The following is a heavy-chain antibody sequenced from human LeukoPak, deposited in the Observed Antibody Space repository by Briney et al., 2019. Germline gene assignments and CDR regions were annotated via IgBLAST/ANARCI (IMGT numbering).Heavy chain of an antibody. J-gene: IGHJ4*02. CDR1: GFSFTTYA. CDR2: IDFVGDAT. Sequence: GGSLRLSCAASGFSFTTYALTWVRQAPGKGLEWVSTIDFVGDATYYADSVKGRFTISRDDSKNTAYLQMNSLKTEDTAVYYCTTKSNYDSSTYYNDWGQGTLVTVSS. D-gene: IGHD3-22*01. CDR3: TTKSNYDSSTYYND. V-gene: IGHV3-23*01.